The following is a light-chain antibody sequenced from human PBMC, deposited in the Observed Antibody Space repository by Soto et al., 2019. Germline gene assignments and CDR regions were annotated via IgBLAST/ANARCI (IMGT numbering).Light chain of an antibody. V-gene: IGKV1-39*01. CDR3: QQSYSTPPWT. J-gene: IGKJ1*01. CDR2: AAS. Sequence: IQMTQSPSSLSASVGDRVTITCRASQSISSYLNWYQQKPGKAPKLLIYAASSLQSGVPSRFSGSGSGTDFTLTISSQQPEDFATYYCQQSYSTPPWTFGQGTKVEIK. CDR1: QSISSY.